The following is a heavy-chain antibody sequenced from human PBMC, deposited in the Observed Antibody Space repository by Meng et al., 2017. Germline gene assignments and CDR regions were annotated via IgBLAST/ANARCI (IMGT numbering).Heavy chain of an antibody. CDR3: AGSSGWYEDAFDY. V-gene: IGHV5-51*01. D-gene: IGHD6-19*01. CDR1: GYSFTSYW. CDR2: IYPGDSDT. Sequence: GGSLRLSCKGSGYSFTSYWIGWVRQMPGKSLEWMGIIYPGDSDTRYSPSFQGQVTISADKSISTAYLQWSSLKASDTAMYYCAGSSGWYEDAFDYWGQGTLVTVSS. J-gene: IGHJ4*02.